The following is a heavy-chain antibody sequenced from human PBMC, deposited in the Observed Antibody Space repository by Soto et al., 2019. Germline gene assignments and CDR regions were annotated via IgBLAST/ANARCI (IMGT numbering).Heavy chain of an antibody. J-gene: IGHJ3*02. CDR3: AKQQLEGDAFDI. CDR1: GFTFSSYA. CDR2: ISGSGGST. Sequence: GGSLRLSCAASGFTFSSYAMSWVRQAPGKGLEWVSAISGSGGSTYYADSDKGRFTISGDNSKNTLYRQRNSLRAEDTAVYYCAKQQLEGDAFDIWGQGTMVTVSS. V-gene: IGHV3-23*01. D-gene: IGHD6-13*01.